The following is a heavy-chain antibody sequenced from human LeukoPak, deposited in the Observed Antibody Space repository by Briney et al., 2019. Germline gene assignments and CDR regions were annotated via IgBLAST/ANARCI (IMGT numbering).Heavy chain of an antibody. Sequence: GGSLRLSCAASGFTFSNAWMSWVRQAPGKGLEWVGRIKSKTDGETTDYAAPVKGRFTISRDDSKNTLYLQMNSLKTEDTAVYYCTTDIVLMVYAIRCGYWGQGTLVTVSS. V-gene: IGHV3-15*01. CDR2: IKSKTDGETT. CDR3: TTDIVLMVYAIRCGY. D-gene: IGHD2-8*01. J-gene: IGHJ4*02. CDR1: GFTFSNAW.